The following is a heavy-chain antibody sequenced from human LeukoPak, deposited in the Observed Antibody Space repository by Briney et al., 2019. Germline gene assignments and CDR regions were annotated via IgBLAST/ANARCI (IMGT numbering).Heavy chain of an antibody. CDR2: INHSGST. V-gene: IGHV4-34*01. CDR1: GGSFSGYY. CDR3: ARVAGVVPAASYDY. Sequence: PSETLSLTCAVYGGSFSGYYWSWIRQPPGKGLEWIGEINHSGSTNYNPSLKSRVTISVDTSKNQFSLKLSSVTAADKAVYYCARVAGVVPAASYDYWGQGTLVTVSS. D-gene: IGHD2-2*01. J-gene: IGHJ4*02.